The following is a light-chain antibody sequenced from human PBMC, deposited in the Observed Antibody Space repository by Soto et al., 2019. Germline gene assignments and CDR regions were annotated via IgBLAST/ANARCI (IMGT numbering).Light chain of an antibody. CDR2: EGS. Sequence: QSALTQPASVSGSPGQSITISCTGTSSDVGSYLNLVSWYQQHPGKAPKLMIYEGSKRPSGVSNRFSGSRSGNTASLTISGLQAEDEAYYYCCSYAGSSTYVFGTGTKLTVL. CDR1: SSDVGSYLNL. CDR3: CSYAGSSTYV. J-gene: IGLJ1*01. V-gene: IGLV2-23*01.